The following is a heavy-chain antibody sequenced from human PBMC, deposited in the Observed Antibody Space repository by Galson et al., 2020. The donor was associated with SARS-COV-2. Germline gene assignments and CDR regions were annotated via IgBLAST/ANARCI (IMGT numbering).Heavy chain of an antibody. CDR1: GFTFSSYW. J-gene: IGHJ4*02. CDR3: ARGGETYYYDSSGYN. CDR2: IKQDGSEK. V-gene: IGHV3-7*01. Sequence: ESLKISCAASGFTFSSYWMSWVRQAPGKGLEWVANIKQDGSEKYYVDSVKGRFTISRDNAKNSLYLQMNSLRAEDTAVYYCARGGETYYYDSSGYNWGQGTLVTVSS. D-gene: IGHD3-22*01.